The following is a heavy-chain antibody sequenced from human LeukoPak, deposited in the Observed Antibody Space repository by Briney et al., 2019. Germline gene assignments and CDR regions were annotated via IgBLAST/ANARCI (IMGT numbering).Heavy chain of an antibody. Sequence: PGGSLRLSCAASGFTFSSHAMHWVRQAPGKGLEWVAVISYDGSDKYYADSVKGRFTISRDNSKNTVYLQMNSLRAKDTAVYYCARSPNYYGSGYYYAMDVWGQGTTVTVSS. D-gene: IGHD3-10*01. CDR1: GFTFSSHA. J-gene: IGHJ6*02. CDR2: ISYDGSDK. CDR3: ARSPNYYGSGYYYAMDV. V-gene: IGHV3-30-3*01.